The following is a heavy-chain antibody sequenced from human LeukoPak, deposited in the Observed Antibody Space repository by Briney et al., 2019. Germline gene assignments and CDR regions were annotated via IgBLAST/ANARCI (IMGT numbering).Heavy chain of an antibody. J-gene: IGHJ4*02. V-gene: IGHV3-53*01. CDR3: ARNLHFDY. Sequence: GSLRLSCAASGFTVSSNYMSWVRQAPGKGLEWVSVIYSDGSTYYADSVKGRFTISRDNSKNTLYLQMNSLRAEDTAVYYCARNLHFDYWGQGTLVTVSS. CDR2: IYSDGST. CDR1: GFTVSSNY.